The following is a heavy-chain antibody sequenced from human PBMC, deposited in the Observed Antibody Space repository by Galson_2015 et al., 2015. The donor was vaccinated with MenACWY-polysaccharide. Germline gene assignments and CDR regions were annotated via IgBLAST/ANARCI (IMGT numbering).Heavy chain of an antibody. CDR3: AHFGPDWELSQ. Sequence: SLRLSCAGSAFTFSSYWMHWVRQVPGKGLVWVSRISTDGSFTGNADSVKGRFTISRDNAKNTLHLQMNSLRVEDTAVYFCAHFGPDWELSQWGQGTLVTVSS. D-gene: IGHD1-7*01. CDR2: ISTDGSFT. V-gene: IGHV3-74*01. CDR1: AFTFSSYW. J-gene: IGHJ4*02.